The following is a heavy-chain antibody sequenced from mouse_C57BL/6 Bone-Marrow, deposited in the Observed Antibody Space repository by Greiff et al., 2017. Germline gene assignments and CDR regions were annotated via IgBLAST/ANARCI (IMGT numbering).Heavy chain of an antibody. CDR3: ARRGRSAWFAY. D-gene: IGHD1-1*01. Sequence: VQLQESGAELARPGASVKMSCKASGYTFTSYTMHWVKQRPGQGLEWIGYINPSSGYTKYNQKFKDKATLTADKTSSTAYMQLSSLTSEDSAVYYCARRGRSAWFAYWGQGTLVTVSA. V-gene: IGHV1-4*01. CDR2: INPSSGYT. J-gene: IGHJ3*01. CDR1: GYTFTSYT.